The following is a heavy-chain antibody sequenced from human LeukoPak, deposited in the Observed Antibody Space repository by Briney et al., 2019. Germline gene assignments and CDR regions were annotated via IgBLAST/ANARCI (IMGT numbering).Heavy chain of an antibody. CDR3: ARHILLWFGELSPNWFDP. CDR1: GGSISSYY. D-gene: IGHD3-10*01. Sequence: PSGTLSLTCTVSGGSISSYYWSWIRQPPGKGLEWIGYIYYSGSTNYNPSLKSRVTISVDTSKNQFSLKLSSVTAADTAVYYCARHILLWFGELSPNWFDPWGQGTLVTVSS. CDR2: IYYSGST. J-gene: IGHJ5*02. V-gene: IGHV4-59*08.